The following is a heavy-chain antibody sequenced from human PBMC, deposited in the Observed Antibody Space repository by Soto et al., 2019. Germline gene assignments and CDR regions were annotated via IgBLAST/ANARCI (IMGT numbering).Heavy chain of an antibody. CDR3: ARDRYCSGGSCYVNWFDP. V-gene: IGHV3-33*01. CDR1: GFTFSSYG. Sequence: GGSLRLSCAASGFTFSSYGMHWVRQAPGKGLEWVAVIWYDGSNKYYADSVKGRFTISRDNSKNTLYLQMNSLRAEDTAVYYCARDRYCSGGSCYVNWFDPWGQGTLVTVSS. CDR2: IWYDGSNK. J-gene: IGHJ5*02. D-gene: IGHD2-15*01.